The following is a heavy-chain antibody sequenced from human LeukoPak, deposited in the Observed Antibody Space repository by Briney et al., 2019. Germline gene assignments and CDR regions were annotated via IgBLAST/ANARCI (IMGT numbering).Heavy chain of an antibody. CDR1: GFTFSSYG. CDR2: ISYDGSNK. J-gene: IGHJ4*02. CDR3: AKSSSAYYDFWSGYYTGKSPDY. D-gene: IGHD3-3*01. Sequence: GGSLRLSCAASGFTFSSYGMHWVRQAPGKGLEWVAVISYDGSNKYYADSVKGRFTISGDNSKNTLYLQMNSLRAEDTAVYYCAKSSSAYYDFWSGYYTGKSPDYWGQGTLVTVSS. V-gene: IGHV3-30*18.